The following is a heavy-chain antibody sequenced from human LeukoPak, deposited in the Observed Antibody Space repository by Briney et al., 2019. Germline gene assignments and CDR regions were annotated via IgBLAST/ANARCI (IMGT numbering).Heavy chain of an antibody. J-gene: IGHJ4*02. D-gene: IGHD4-17*01. Sequence: ETLSLPCTVSGGSISSSSYYWGWIRQPPGKGLEWVSSISSSSSYIYYADSVKGRFTISRDNAKNSLYLQMNSLRAEDTAVYYCARSATTDYWGQGTLVTVSS. CDR3: ARSATTDY. CDR1: GGSISSSS. V-gene: IGHV3-21*01. CDR2: ISSSSSYI.